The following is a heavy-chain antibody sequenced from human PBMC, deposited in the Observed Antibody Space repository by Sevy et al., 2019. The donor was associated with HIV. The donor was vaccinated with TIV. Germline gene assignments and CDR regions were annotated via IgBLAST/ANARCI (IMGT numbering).Heavy chain of an antibody. CDR3: AREGGDFWSGYYTGTDYYYGMDV. CDR2: ISYDGSNK. D-gene: IGHD3-3*01. V-gene: IGHV3-30-3*01. CDR1: GFTFSSYA. J-gene: IGHJ6*02. Sequence: GGSLRLSCAASGFTFSSYAMHWVRQAPGKGLEWVAVISYDGSNKYYADSVKGRFNISRDNSKNTLYLQMNSLRAEDTAVYYCAREGGDFWSGYYTGTDYYYGMDVWGQGTTVTVSS.